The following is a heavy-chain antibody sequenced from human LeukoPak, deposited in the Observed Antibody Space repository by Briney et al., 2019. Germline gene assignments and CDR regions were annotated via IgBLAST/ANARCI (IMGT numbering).Heavy chain of an antibody. D-gene: IGHD2-2*01. Sequence: GGSLRLSCTASGFSFSDHYMDWVRQAPGKGLEWGAVISYDGSNKYYADSVKGRFTTSRDNSKNTLYLQMNSLRAEDTAVYYCAKEANIVVVPAARYYYGMDVWGKGTTVTVSS. J-gene: IGHJ6*04. CDR2: ISYDGSNK. CDR3: AKEANIVVVPAARYYYGMDV. V-gene: IGHV3-30*18. CDR1: GFSFSDHY.